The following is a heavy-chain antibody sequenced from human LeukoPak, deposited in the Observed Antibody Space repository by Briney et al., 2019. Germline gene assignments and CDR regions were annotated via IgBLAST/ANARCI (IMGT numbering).Heavy chain of an antibody. D-gene: IGHD3-9*01. CDR3: AKEGIDYDILTGYGSAESFQH. CDR1: GFTFSTYV. J-gene: IGHJ1*01. CDR2: ISGSGGST. Sequence: GGSLRLSCAASGFTFSTYVMSWVRQAPEKGLEWVSAISGSGGSTYYADFVKGRFTISRDNAKKTLYLQMSSLRVEDTAVYFCAKEGIDYDILTGYGSAESFQHWGQGTLVTVSS. V-gene: IGHV3-23*01.